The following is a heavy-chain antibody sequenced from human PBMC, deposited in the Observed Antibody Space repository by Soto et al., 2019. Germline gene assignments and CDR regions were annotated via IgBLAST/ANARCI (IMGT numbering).Heavy chain of an antibody. CDR2: INHSGST. D-gene: IGHD3-10*01. CDR3: ARGGQRRRWFGELRYGMDV. J-gene: IGHJ6*02. Sequence: QVQLQQWGAGLLKPSETLSLTCAVYGGSFSGYYWSWIRQPPGKGLEWIGEINHSGSTNYKPSLKSRVTISVDTSKNHFSLKLSSVPAADTAVYYCARGGQRRRWFGELRYGMDVWGQGTTVTVSS. CDR1: GGSFSGYY. V-gene: IGHV4-34*01.